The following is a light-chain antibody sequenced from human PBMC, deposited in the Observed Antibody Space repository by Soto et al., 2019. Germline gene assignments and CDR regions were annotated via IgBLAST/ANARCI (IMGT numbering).Light chain of an antibody. CDR1: QGISIY. CDR3: QQSYSTPYT. CDR2: AAS. V-gene: IGKV1-39*01. J-gene: IGKJ2*01. Sequence: DIQMTQSPSSLSASVGDRVTITCRASQGISIYLNWYQQKPGKAPNLLISAASRLQSGVPSRFSGRGSGTDFTLTISSLQPEDFATYSCQQSYSTPYTFGQGTKLEVQ.